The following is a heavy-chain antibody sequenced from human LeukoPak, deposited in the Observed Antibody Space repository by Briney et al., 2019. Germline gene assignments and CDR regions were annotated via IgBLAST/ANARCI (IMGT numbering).Heavy chain of an antibody. D-gene: IGHD3-10*01. J-gene: IGHJ4*02. CDR3: ARARPTYYYGSGSYSTFDY. CDR1: GYTFTGYY. V-gene: IGHV1-2*02. Sequence: GASVKVSCKASGYTFTGYYMHWVRQAPGQRLEWMGWINPNSGGTNYAQKFQGRVTMTRDTSISTAYMELSRLRSDDTAVYYCARARPTYYYGSGSYSTFDYWGQGTLVTVSS. CDR2: INPNSGGT.